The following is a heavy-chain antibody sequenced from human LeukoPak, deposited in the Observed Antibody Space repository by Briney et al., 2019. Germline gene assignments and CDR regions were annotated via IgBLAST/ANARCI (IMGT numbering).Heavy chain of an antibody. CDR2: ISYDGSNK. V-gene: IGHV3-30-3*01. D-gene: IGHD3-10*01. CDR1: GITLSSYD. J-gene: IGHJ3*02. Sequence: GTSLRLSCAASGITLSSYDMHWVRQAPGKALEWVAVISYDGSNKDYADSVKGRFTISRDNSKNTLDLQMNSLRAEDTAVYYCAKDRGVWAFDIWGQGTMVTVSS. CDR3: AKDRGVWAFDI.